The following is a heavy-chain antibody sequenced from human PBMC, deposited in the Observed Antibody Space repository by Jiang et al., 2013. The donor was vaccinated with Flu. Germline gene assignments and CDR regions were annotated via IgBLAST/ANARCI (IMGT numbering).Heavy chain of an antibody. D-gene: IGHD3-10*01. CDR2: INTNTGNP. CDR1: GYTFTTYA. V-gene: IGHV7-4-1*01. Sequence: QSGSELKKPGASVKVSCKASGYTFTTYAMHWVRQAPGQGLEWMGWINTNTGNPTYAQGFTGRFVFSLDTSVSTAYLQICSLKAEDTAVYYCARDVWFGELGKNWFDPWGQGTLVTVSS. CDR3: ARDVWFGELGKNWFDP. J-gene: IGHJ5*02.